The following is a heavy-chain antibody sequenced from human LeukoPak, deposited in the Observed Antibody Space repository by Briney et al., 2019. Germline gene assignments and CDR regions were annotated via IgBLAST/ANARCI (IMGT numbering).Heavy chain of an antibody. Sequence: SETLSLTSTLSNGSTSRVSDTWGWIRQPPGKGLEWIGDIYYSGSTNYNPSLKSRVTISVYTSKNQFSLKLSPVPATATSVYSCARASGSWWFDYWGQGTLVTVSS. V-gene: IGHV4-61*01. CDR1: NGSTSRVSDT. CDR2: IYYSGST. J-gene: IGHJ4*02. D-gene: IGHD2-15*01. CDR3: ARASGSWWFDY.